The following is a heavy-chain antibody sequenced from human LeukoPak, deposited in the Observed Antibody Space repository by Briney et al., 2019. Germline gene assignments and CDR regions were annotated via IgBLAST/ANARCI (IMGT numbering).Heavy chain of an antibody. J-gene: IGHJ4*02. Sequence: GRSLRLSCAASGFTFDDYAMHWVRQAPGKGLEGVSGISWNSGSIGYADSVKGRFTISRDNAKNSLYLQMNSLRAEDTALYYCAKANSSGWYKPLGYLDYWGQGTLVTVSS. CDR2: ISWNSGSI. CDR1: GFTFDDYA. D-gene: IGHD6-19*01. V-gene: IGHV3-9*01. CDR3: AKANSSGWYKPLGYLDY.